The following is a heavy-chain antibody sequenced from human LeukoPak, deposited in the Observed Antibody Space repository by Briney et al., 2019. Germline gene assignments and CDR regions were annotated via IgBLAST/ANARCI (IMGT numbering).Heavy chain of an antibody. J-gene: IGHJ4*02. V-gene: IGHV1-69*04. CDR2: IIPILGIA. D-gene: IGHD3-22*01. CDR3: ASRTPYYDSSGYYYGVDY. CDR1: GGTFSSYA. Sequence: ASVKVSCKATGGTFSSYAISWVRQAPGQGLEWMGRIIPILGIANYAQKFQGRVTITADKSTSTAYMELSSLRSEDTAVYYCASRTPYYDSSGYYYGVDYWGQGTLVTVSS.